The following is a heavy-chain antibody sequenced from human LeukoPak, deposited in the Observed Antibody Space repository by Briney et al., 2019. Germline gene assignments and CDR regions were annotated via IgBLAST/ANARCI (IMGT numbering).Heavy chain of an antibody. CDR3: ARDSLYCSSTSCYSDAGDI. CDR2: ISSSSSYI. J-gene: IGHJ3*02. V-gene: IGHV3-21*01. Sequence: GGSLRLSCAASGFTFSSYSMNWVRQAPGKGLEWVSSISSSSSYIYYADSVKGRFTISRDNAKNSLYLQMNSLRAEDTAVYYCARDSLYCSSTSCYSDAGDIWGQGTMVTVSS. CDR1: GFTFSSYS. D-gene: IGHD2-2*02.